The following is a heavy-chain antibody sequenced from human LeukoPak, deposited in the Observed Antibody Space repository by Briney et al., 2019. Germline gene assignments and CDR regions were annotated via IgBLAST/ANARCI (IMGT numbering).Heavy chain of an antibody. J-gene: IGHJ4*02. V-gene: IGHV3-21*04. CDR1: GFTFSSYS. Sequence: GGSLRLSCAASGFTFSSYSMNWVRQAPGKGLEWVSSISSSSSYIYYADSVKGRFTISRDNAKNSLYLQMNSLRAEDTALYYCAKDIAYTAMASYFDYWGQGTLVTVSS. D-gene: IGHD5-18*01. CDR2: ISSSSSYI. CDR3: AKDIAYTAMASYFDY.